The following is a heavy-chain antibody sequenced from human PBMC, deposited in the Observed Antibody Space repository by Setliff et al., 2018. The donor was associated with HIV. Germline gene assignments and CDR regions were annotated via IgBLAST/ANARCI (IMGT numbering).Heavy chain of an antibody. D-gene: IGHD1-1*01. CDR2: IFYSGST. V-gene: IGHV4-59*01. CDR3: ASAGSGTRAPPRY. CDR1: GGSISSNY. Sequence: SETLSLTCTVSGGSISSNYWSWIRQPPGEGLEWIGYIFYSGSTNYNPSLKSRVTISLDTSKNQFSLKLTSVTAADTAVYYCASAGSGTRAPPRYWGQGTLVTVSS. J-gene: IGHJ4*02.